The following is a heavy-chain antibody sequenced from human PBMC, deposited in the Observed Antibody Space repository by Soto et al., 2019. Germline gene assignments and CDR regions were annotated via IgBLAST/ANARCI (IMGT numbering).Heavy chain of an antibody. D-gene: IGHD6-6*01. CDR3: GGLVRRWSYFDY. J-gene: IGHJ4*02. CDR1: GGSISSSSYY. Sequence: QLQLQESGPGLVKPSETLSLTCTVSGGSISSSSYYWGWIRQPPGKGLEWIGSIYYSGSTYYNPSLKSRVTISGDTSKNQFSLKLSSVTAADTAVYYCGGLVRRWSYFDYWGQGTLVTVSS. V-gene: IGHV4-39*01. CDR2: IYYSGST.